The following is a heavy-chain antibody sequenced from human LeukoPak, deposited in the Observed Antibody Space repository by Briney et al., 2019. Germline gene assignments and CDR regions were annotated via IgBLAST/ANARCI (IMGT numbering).Heavy chain of an antibody. D-gene: IGHD2-8*01. J-gene: IGHJ4*02. CDR3: ARACTTFITQWCFSDY. CDR1: GYTFTTYD. V-gene: IGHV1-18*01. CDR2: INTQNGNT. Sequence: GASVKVSCKASGYTFTTYDITWVRQAPGQGPEWLGWINTQNGNTNFAQRFQGRVTMTTDTSTSTAYMELRSLRSDDTAVYYCARACTTFITQWCFSDYWGQGTLATVSS.